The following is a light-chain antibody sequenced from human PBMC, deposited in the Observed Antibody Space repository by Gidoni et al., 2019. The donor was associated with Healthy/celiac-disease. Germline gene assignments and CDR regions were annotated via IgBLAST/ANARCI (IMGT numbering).Light chain of an antibody. CDR2: GAS. V-gene: IGKV3-15*01. J-gene: IGKJ3*01. CDR1: QSVSSN. CDR3: QQYNNWPPIFT. Sequence: EIVMTQSPATVSVSPGERATLSCRASQSVSSNLAWYQQKPGQAPRLLIYGASTRASGIPARFSGSGSGTEFTLTISSLQSEDFAVSSCQQYNNWPPIFTFGPGTKVDIK.